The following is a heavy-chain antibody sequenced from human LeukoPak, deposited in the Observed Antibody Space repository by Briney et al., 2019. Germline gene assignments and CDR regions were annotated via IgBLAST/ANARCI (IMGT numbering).Heavy chain of an antibody. CDR3: ASGRHGSGSWFDP. CDR1: GYTFTGYY. V-gene: IGHV1-2*04. J-gene: IGHJ5*02. D-gene: IGHD3-10*01. CDR2: INPNSGGT. Sequence: ASVNVSCKASGYTFTGYYMHWARQAPGQGLEWMGWINPNSGGTNYAQKFQGWVTMTRDTSISTAYMELSRLRSDDTAVYYCASGRHGSGSWFDPWGQGNLVTVSS.